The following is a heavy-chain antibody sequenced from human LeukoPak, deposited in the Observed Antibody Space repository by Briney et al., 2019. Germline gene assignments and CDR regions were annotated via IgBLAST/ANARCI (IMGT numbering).Heavy chain of an antibody. Sequence: SETLSLTCSVSGASISSSNYYWAWIRQPPGKGLEWIGSIYHSGRTYYNPSLKSRVTISVDTSKNQFSLKLSSVTAADTAVYYCARPDYDSSGTDYWGQGTLVTVSS. CDR2: IYHSGRT. D-gene: IGHD3-22*01. J-gene: IGHJ4*02. CDR1: GASISSSNYY. CDR3: ARPDYDSSGTDY. V-gene: IGHV4-39*01.